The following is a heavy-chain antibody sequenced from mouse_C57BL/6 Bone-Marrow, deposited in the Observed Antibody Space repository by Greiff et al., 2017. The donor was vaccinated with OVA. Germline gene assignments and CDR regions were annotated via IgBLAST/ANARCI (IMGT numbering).Heavy chain of an antibody. J-gene: IGHJ1*03. CDR2: IYPRSGNT. D-gene: IGHD2-1*01. CDR1: GYTFTSYG. Sequence: VKLQESGAELARPGASVKLSCKASGYTFTSYGISWVKQRTGQGLEWIGEIYPRSGNTYYNEKFKSKATLTADKSSSTAYMELRSLTSEDSAVYFCARDGNYVYLYWYFDVWGTGTTVTVSS. CDR3: ARDGNYVYLYWYFDV. V-gene: IGHV1-81*01.